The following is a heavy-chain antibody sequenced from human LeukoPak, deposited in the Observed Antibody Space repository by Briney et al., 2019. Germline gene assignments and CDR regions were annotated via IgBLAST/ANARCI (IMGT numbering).Heavy chain of an antibody. CDR1: GFTLSNNA. J-gene: IGHJ3*01. Sequence: GRSLRLSCAASGFTLSNNAMAWVRHAPEKGLEWVSGIDGGRDNTHYADSVKGRFTISRDSSKNALYLQMDSLRVEDTAVYYCAKESLGWTFDVWGQGALVTVS. V-gene: IGHV3-23*01. D-gene: IGHD3-3*01. CDR2: IDGGRDNT. CDR3: AKESLGWTFDV.